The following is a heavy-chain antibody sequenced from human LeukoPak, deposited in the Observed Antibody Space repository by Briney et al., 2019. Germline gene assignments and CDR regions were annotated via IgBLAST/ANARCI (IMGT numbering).Heavy chain of an antibody. V-gene: IGHV3-33*01. CDR2: IWYDGSNE. CDR1: GFTFSTYV. J-gene: IGHJ4*02. CDR3: ARDYSSHNGGWERYFDY. Sequence: GGSLRLSCAASGFTFSTYVMHWFRQAPGKGVGWVALIWYDGSNEYYVDSVKGRFTISRDNSKDKLYLQMNSLRAEDTAVYYCARDYSSHNGGWERYFDYWGQGTLVTVSS. D-gene: IGHD2-8*01.